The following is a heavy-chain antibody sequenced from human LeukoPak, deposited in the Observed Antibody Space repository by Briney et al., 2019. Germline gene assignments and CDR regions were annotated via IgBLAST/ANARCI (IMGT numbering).Heavy chain of an antibody. V-gene: IGHV3-33*01. CDR2: IWYDGSNK. Sequence: GRSLRLSCAASGFSFSNYGMHWVRQAPGKGLEWVAVIWYDGSNKYYADSVKGRFTISRDNSKNTLYLQMNSLRAEDTAVYYCARAGDLSNWFDPWGQGTLVTVSS. CDR1: GFSFSNYG. CDR3: ARAGDLSNWFDP. J-gene: IGHJ5*02.